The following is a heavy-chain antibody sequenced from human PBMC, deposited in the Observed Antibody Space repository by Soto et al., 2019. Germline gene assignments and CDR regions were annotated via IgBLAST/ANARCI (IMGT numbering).Heavy chain of an antibody. CDR1: GYTFTGND. D-gene: IGHD5-12*01. CDR3: ARPPPGYSGCDRRVYFDY. Sequence: ASVKVSCKTSGYTFTGNDVPWVRPAPGQGLEWMVCINPNSGGTNYAQKFQGRVTMTRDTSSGTAYMELSRLSSDDTAVYYCARPPPGYSGCDRRVYFDYWGQRTLVNVSS. J-gene: IGHJ4*02. CDR2: INPNSGGT. V-gene: IGHV1-2*02.